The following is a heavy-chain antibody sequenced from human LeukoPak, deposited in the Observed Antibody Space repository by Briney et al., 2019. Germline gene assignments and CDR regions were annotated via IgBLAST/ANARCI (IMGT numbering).Heavy chain of an antibody. D-gene: IGHD5-18*01. Sequence: GGSLRLSCAASGFTFSNYAMSWVRQAPGKGLEWVSTFSFNGVTTYYADSAKGRFTISRDNSKNTVYLQMNNLRAEDTAVYYCAKGGYSSGRYFYYYMDVWGEGTTVTISS. CDR3: AKGGYSSGRYFYYYMDV. V-gene: IGHV3-23*01. J-gene: IGHJ6*03. CDR1: GFTFSNYA. CDR2: FSFNGVTT.